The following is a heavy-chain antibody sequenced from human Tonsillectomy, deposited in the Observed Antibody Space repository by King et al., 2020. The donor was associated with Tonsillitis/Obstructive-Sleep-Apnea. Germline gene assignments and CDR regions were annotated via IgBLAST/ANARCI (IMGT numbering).Heavy chain of an antibody. J-gene: IGHJ4*02. CDR3: ARQALGYCXGXSCYSFDY. CDR1: GYSFTNYW. Sequence: QLVQSGAEVKKPGESLKISCKGSGYSFTNYWIGWVRQMPGKGLEWXGIIXPGDSDTRYSPSXQXQVTISADKSISTAYLQWSSLKASDTAMYYCARQALGYCXGXSCYSFDYXGQXXLXTVXS. CDR2: IXPGDSDT. D-gene: IGHD2-15*01. V-gene: IGHV5-51*01.